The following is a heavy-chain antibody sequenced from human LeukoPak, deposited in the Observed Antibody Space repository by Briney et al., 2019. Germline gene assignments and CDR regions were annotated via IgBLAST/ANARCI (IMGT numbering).Heavy chain of an antibody. Sequence: KPSETLSLTCTVSGGSISSYYWSWIRQPPGKGVEWIGYIYYSGSTNYNPSLKSRVTISVDTSKNQFSLKLSSVTAADTAVYYCARARALPCSGGSCYSFYVPYYFDYWGQGTLVTVSS. CDR2: IYYSGST. D-gene: IGHD2-15*01. CDR3: ARARALPCSGGSCYSFYVPYYFDY. V-gene: IGHV4-59*01. CDR1: GGSISSYY. J-gene: IGHJ4*02.